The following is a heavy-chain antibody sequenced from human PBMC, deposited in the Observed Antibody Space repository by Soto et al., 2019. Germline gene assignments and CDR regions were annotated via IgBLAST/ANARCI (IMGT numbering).Heavy chain of an antibody. CDR3: ARDYFDSSDYTTNWFDP. V-gene: IGHV4-39*02. J-gene: IGHJ5*02. D-gene: IGHD3-22*01. CDR2: IYHTGNA. CDR1: GDSISNSRFY. Sequence: PSETLSLTCSVSGDSISNSRFYWAWIRQPPGEGLEWIGSIYHTGNAYYNPSLKSRVTIFVDTSKNHFSLKLTSVTAADTALYYCARDYFDSSDYTTNWFDPWGQGTLVTVSS.